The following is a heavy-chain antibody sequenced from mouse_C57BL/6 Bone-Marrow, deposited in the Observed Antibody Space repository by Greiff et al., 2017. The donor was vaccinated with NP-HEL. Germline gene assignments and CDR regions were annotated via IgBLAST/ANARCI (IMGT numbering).Heavy chain of an antibody. D-gene: IGHD2-3*01. CDR1: GYTFTSYG. J-gene: IGHJ2*01. CDR2: IYPRSGNT. CDR3: ARSDGYYYY. Sequence: QVQLQQSGAELARPGASVKLSCKASGYTFTSYGISWVKQRTGQGLEWIGEIYPRSGNTYYIEKFKGKATLTADKSSSTAYMELRSLTSEDSAVYFCARSDGYYYYWGQGTTLTVSS. V-gene: IGHV1-81*01.